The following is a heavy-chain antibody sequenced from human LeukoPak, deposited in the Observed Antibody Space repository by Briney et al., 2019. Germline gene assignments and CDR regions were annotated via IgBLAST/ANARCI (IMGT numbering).Heavy chain of an antibody. J-gene: IGHJ4*02. D-gene: IGHD1-26*01. CDR2: INWNSGSI. CDR3: AKDMGWELKGGVY. Sequence: PGGPLRLSCAASGFTFDDYAMHWVRQAPGKGLEWVSGINWNSGSIGYADSVKGRFTISRDNAKNSLYLQMNSLRAEDTALYYCAKDMGWELKGGVYWGQGTLVTVSS. V-gene: IGHV3-9*01. CDR1: GFTFDDYA.